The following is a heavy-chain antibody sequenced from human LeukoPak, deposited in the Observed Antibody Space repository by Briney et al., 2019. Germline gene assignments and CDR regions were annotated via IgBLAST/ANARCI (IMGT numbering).Heavy chain of an antibody. CDR3: AREGPRGNSQFDY. V-gene: IGHV3-33*08. Sequence: GGSLRLSCAASGFTFSSYSMNWVRQAPGKGLEWVALIWYDGSNKYYTDSVKGRLTISRDNSKDTLFLQMNSLRVEDTAVYYCAREGPRGNSQFDYWGQGTLVTVSS. D-gene: IGHD4-23*01. CDR2: IWYDGSNK. CDR1: GFTFSSYS. J-gene: IGHJ4*02.